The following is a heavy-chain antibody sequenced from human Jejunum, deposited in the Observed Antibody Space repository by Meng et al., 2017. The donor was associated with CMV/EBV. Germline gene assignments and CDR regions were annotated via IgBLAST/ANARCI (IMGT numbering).Heavy chain of an antibody. Sequence: QVLLVRSGAVLKTPGDAGTVSFKTSGYSFTSYGISWVRQAPGQGLEWMGWISGYNGNTNYAQKLQGRVTMTTDTSTSTAYMELRSLRSDDTAVYYCAREADGATFDYWGQGTLVTVSS. CDR1: GYSFTSYG. V-gene: IGHV1-18*01. CDR2: ISGYNGNT. J-gene: IGHJ4*02. D-gene: IGHD1-26*01. CDR3: AREADGATFDY.